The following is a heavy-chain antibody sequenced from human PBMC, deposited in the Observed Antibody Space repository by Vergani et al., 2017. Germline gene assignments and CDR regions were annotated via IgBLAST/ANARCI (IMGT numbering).Heavy chain of an antibody. Sequence: QVQLQESGPGLVKPSETLSLTCTVSGYSISSGYYWGWIRQPPGKGLEWIGSIYHSGSTYYNPSLKSRVTISVDTSKNQFSLKLSSVTAADTAVYYCARDKAAVAGVTYYYGMDVWGQGTTVTVSS. D-gene: IGHD6-19*01. CDR1: GYSISSGYY. J-gene: IGHJ6*02. CDR2: IYHSGST. V-gene: IGHV4-38-2*02. CDR3: ARDKAAVAGVTYYYGMDV.